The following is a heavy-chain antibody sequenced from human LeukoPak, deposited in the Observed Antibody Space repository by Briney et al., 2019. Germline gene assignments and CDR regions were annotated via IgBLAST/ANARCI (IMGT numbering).Heavy chain of an antibody. D-gene: IGHD2-21*02. CDR3: ASGDDKFGI. CDR2: IYYSGST. J-gene: IGHJ3*02. V-gene: IGHV4-38-2*02. CDR1: SYSISSGYY. Sequence: SETLSLTCTVSSYSISSGYYWGWIRQPPGKGLEWIGSIYYSGSTYYNPSLKSRVTISVDTSKNQFSLKLSSVTAADTAVYYCASGDDKFGIWGQGTMVTVSS.